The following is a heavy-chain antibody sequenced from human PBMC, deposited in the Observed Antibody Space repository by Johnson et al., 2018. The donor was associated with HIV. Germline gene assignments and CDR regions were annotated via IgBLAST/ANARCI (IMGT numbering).Heavy chain of an antibody. D-gene: IGHD3-22*01. J-gene: IGHJ3*01. V-gene: IGHV3-49*04. Sequence: EVQLVESGGGLVQPARSLRLSCKASGFSFGDYAMSWVRQAPGKGLEWIGFIRSKAYGGTTEYAASVKGKFTISRDDSKSFAYLQMNSLKPEDTAVYYCTRDADGSAYYGAFDVWGQGTMVTVSS. CDR3: TRDADGSAYYGAFDV. CDR2: IRSKAYGGTT. CDR1: GFSFGDYA.